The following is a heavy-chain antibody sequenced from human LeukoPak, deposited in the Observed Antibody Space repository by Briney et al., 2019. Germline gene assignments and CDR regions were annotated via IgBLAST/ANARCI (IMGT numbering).Heavy chain of an antibody. CDR2: IWYDGSKK. V-gene: IGHV3-33*01. J-gene: IGHJ4*02. CDR1: GFTFSSYG. D-gene: IGHD2-8*02. CDR3: AREVPGGRFDY. Sequence: GGSLRLSCAASGFTFSSYGMHWVRQAPGKGLEWVAVIWYDGSKKYYADSVKGRFTSSRDNSKNTLSLEMNSLRAEDTAVYYRAREVPGGRFDYWGQGTLVTVSS.